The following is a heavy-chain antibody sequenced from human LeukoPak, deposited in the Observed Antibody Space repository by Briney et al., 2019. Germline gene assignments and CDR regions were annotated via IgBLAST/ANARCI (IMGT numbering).Heavy chain of an antibody. CDR2: IKQDGSEK. V-gene: IGHV3-7*01. Sequence: PGGSLRLSCAASGFTFTTYWMSWVRQAPGKGLEWVANIKQDGSEKYYVDPVKGRFTISRDNAKNSLYLQMNSLRAEDTAVYYCARGGFNYYDSSGYPGAFDIWGQGTMVTVSS. J-gene: IGHJ3*02. D-gene: IGHD3-22*01. CDR3: ARGGFNYYDSSGYPGAFDI. CDR1: GFTFTTYW.